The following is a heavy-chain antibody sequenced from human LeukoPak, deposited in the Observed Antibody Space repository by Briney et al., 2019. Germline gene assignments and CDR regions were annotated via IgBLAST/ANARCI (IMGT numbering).Heavy chain of an antibody. CDR2: IYPANSNI. D-gene: IGHD6-13*01. Sequence: GESLQISCKGSGYSFVNYWIGWVRHMPGKGLQWMGIIYPANSNIRYSPSFQGQVTISADKSITTAYLQWASLKASDTAMYYCGRLGIDTPTGWGQGTLVTVSS. CDR3: GRLGIDTPTG. V-gene: IGHV5-51*01. J-gene: IGHJ4*02. CDR1: GYSFVNYW.